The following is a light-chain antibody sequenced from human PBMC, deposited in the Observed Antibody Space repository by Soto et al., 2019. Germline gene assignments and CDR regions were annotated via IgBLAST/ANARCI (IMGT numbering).Light chain of an antibody. J-gene: IGKJ4*01. V-gene: IGKV3-11*01. CDR2: DSS. CDR1: QSVNNY. CDR3: QQRRVWPLT. Sequence: VLTQSPAILSLSPGERATLSCRASQSVNNYLAWYQQRPGQAPRLLIYDSSNRATGIPARFSASGSGIDFTLTISSLEPEDFAVYYCQQRRVWPLTFGGGTKVEIK.